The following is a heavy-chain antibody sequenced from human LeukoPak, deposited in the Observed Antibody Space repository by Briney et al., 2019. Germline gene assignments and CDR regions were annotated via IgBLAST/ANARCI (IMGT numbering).Heavy chain of an antibody. CDR2: IYYSGST. CDR1: GGSISSYY. CDR3: AREEHDRVLYAFDI. D-gene: IGHD3-9*01. V-gene: IGHV4-59*01. Sequence: PSETLSLTCTVSGGSISSYYWSWIRQPPGKGLEWIGYIYYSGSTNYNPSLKSRVTISVDTSKNQFSLKLSSVTAADTAVYYCAREEHDRVLYAFDIWGQGTTVTVSS. J-gene: IGHJ3*02.